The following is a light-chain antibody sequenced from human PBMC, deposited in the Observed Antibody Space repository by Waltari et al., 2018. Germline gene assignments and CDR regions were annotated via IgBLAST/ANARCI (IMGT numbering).Light chain of an antibody. CDR2: DAS. J-gene: IGKJ4*01. CDR1: QSVRSS. V-gene: IGKV3-11*01. CDR3: QHRSVWPLT. Sequence: IVLTQSPATLSLFPGERATLSCRASQSVRSSLAWYQQKPGQAPRLLIYDASNRVTGIPVRFSGSGSGTDFTLTISSLEPEDFAVYYCQHRSVWPLTFGGGTKVEIK.